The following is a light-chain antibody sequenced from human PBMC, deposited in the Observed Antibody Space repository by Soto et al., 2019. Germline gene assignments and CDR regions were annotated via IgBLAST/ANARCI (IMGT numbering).Light chain of an antibody. Sequence: QSVLTQPASVSGSPGQSITISCTGTSSDVGSYNLVSWYQQHPGKAPKLMIYEVSKRXSXVSNRFSXSKXXXTASLTIXXLQAEDEADYYCCSYAGSSTYVFGTGTKVTVL. V-gene: IGLV2-23*02. CDR2: EVS. CDR1: SSDVGSYNL. J-gene: IGLJ1*01. CDR3: CSYAGSSTYV.